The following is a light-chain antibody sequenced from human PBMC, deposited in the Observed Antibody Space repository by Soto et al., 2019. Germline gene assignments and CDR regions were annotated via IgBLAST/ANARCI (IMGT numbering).Light chain of an antibody. V-gene: IGKV1-27*01. Sequence: DIQMTQSPSSLSASVGDRVTITCRASQGLSNYLAWYQQKPGKVPKLLIYGASTLQSGVPSRFSGSGAGTDFTLTISSLQPEDVATYYWQKYNSAPYTFGQGTKLEIK. CDR2: GAS. CDR1: QGLSNY. J-gene: IGKJ2*01. CDR3: QKYNSAPYT.